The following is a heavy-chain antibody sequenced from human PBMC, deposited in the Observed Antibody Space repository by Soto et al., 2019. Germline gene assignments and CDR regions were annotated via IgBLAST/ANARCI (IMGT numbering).Heavy chain of an antibody. CDR2: IIPIFGTA. Sequence: QVQLVQSGAEVKKPGSSVKVSCKASGGTFSSYAISWVRQAPGQGLEWMGGIIPIFGTANYVQKFQGRVTITADESTSTAYMELSSLRSEDTAVYYCARDIVVVPAATDLYGMDVWGQGTTVTVSS. CDR3: ARDIVVVPAATDLYGMDV. V-gene: IGHV1-69*01. J-gene: IGHJ6*02. D-gene: IGHD2-2*01. CDR1: GGTFSSYA.